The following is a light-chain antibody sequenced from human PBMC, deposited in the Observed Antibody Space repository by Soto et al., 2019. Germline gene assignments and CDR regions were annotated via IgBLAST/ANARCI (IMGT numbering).Light chain of an antibody. J-gene: IGKJ5*01. CDR1: QSVGSY. CDR2: DAS. CDR3: QQRNYWPIT. V-gene: IGKV3-11*01. Sequence: MVLTQSPATLSLSPGEGATLSCRASQSVGSYLALYQQKLGQAPRLLIYDASKRATGIPARFSGSGSGTDFTLTINSLEPEDFAVYYCQQRNYWPITFGQGTRLEIK.